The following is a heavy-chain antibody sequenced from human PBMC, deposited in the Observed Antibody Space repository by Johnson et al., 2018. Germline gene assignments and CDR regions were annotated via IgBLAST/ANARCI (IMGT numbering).Heavy chain of an antibody. V-gene: IGHV3-33*01. CDR2: IWYDGSNK. Sequence: QVQLVESGGGVVQPGRSLRLSCAASGFTFSSYVMHWVRQAPGKGLEWVAVIWYDGSNKYYADSVKGRFTISRDNSKNTLYLQMNSLRAEDSAVYYCARWGPYSGSLVNICWGQGTMVTVSA. D-gene: IGHD1-26*01. CDR1: GFTFSSYV. J-gene: IGHJ3*01. CDR3: ARWGPYSGSLVNIC.